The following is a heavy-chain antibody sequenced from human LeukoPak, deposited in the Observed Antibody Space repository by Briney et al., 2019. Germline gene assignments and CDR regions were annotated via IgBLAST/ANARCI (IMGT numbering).Heavy chain of an antibody. J-gene: IGHJ6*03. Sequence: SETLSLTCTVSGGSISSYYWSWIRQPPGKGLEWIGYIYYSGSTNYNPSLKSRVTISVDTSKNQFSLKLSSVTAADTAVYYCARGVSYCSSTSCFYYYYYMDVWGKGTTVTISS. V-gene: IGHV4-59*01. CDR2: IYYSGST. D-gene: IGHD2-2*01. CDR1: GGSISSYY. CDR3: ARGVSYCSSTSCFYYYYYMDV.